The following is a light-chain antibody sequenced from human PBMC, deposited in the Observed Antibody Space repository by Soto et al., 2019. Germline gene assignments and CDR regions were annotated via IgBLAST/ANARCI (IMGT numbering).Light chain of an antibody. CDR1: NIGSKN. J-gene: IGLJ1*01. V-gene: IGLV3-9*01. Sequence: SYELTQPLSVSVALGQTARITCGGNNIGSKNVHWYQQKPGQAPVLVMYRDSNRPSGIPERFSGSNSGNTATLTISRAQAGDEADYYCQVWDSSTSSYVFGTGTKVTVL. CDR2: RDS. CDR3: QVWDSSTSSYV.